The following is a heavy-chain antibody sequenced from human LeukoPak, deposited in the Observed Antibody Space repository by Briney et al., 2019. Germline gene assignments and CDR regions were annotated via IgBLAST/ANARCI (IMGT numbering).Heavy chain of an antibody. Sequence: SETLSLTCTVSGGSISSYYWSWIRQPPGKGLEWIGYIYYSGSTNYNSSLKSRVTISVDTSKNQFSLKLSSVTAADTAVYYCARHGAHCSSTSCYPAHAFDIWGQGTMVTVSS. V-gene: IGHV4-59*08. J-gene: IGHJ3*02. CDR1: GGSISSYY. D-gene: IGHD2-2*01. CDR2: IYYSGST. CDR3: ARHGAHCSSTSCYPAHAFDI.